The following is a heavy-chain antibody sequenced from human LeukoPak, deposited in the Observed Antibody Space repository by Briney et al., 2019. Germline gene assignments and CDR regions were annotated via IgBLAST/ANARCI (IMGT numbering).Heavy chain of an antibody. D-gene: IGHD2-15*01. Sequence: PGGSLRLSCAASGFTFSSYAMSWVRQAPGKGLEWVSGISGSGGSTHYADSVKGRFTISRDSSKNTLYLQMTSLRAEDTAVYYCASRRSYTYTPFDYWGQGTLVTVSS. V-gene: IGHV3-23*01. CDR2: ISGSGGST. J-gene: IGHJ4*02. CDR3: ASRRSYTYTPFDY. CDR1: GFTFSSYA.